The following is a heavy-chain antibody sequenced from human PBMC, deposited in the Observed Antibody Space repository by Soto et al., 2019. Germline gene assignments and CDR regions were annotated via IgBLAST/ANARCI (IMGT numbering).Heavy chain of an antibody. V-gene: IGHV4-39*01. CDR3: ARQWAPPTVTHPYYFDY. J-gene: IGHJ4*02. CDR2: IYYSGST. Sequence: QLQLQESGPGLVKPSETLSLTCTVSGGSISSSSYYWGWIRQPPGKGLEWIGSIYYSGSTYYNPSLKSRVTISVDTSKNQFSLKLSSVTAADTAVYYCARQWAPPTVTHPYYFDYWGQGTLVTVSS. D-gene: IGHD4-17*01. CDR1: GGSISSSSYY.